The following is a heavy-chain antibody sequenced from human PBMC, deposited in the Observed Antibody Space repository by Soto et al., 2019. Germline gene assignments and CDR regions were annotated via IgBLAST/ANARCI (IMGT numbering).Heavy chain of an antibody. V-gene: IGHV3-23*01. Sequence: GGSLRISCVASGFTFRSYAMSWVRQAPGKGLEWVSAISTSGGGTNYADSVKGRFSISRDNSKNTLYLQMNSLRVEDTAVYYCSRSPRKWRFDYWGLGTLVIVSS. CDR3: SRSPRKWRFDY. CDR2: ISTSGGGT. D-gene: IGHD2-8*01. CDR1: GFTFRSYA. J-gene: IGHJ4*02.